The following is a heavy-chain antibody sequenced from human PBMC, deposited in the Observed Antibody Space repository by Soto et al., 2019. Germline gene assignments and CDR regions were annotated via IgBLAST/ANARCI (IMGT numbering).Heavy chain of an antibody. CDR3: ARGGGVGVAGSAAFDM. Sequence: QLHLVQSGAVVKKPGASVTVSCSASGYPVTAYYMHWVRQAPGRGLEWMGGINPSTGAAKYTQTFQGRVTLPRDRSTSAVFLELRGLASEATAVFYCARGGGVGVAGSAAFDMWGQGTLVTVSS. D-gene: IGHD3-3*01. V-gene: IGHV1-2*02. J-gene: IGHJ3*02. CDR2: INPSTGAA. CDR1: GYPVTAYY.